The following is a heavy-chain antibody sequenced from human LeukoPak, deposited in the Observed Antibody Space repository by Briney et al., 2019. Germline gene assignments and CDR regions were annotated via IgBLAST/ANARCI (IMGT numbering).Heavy chain of an antibody. D-gene: IGHD2-21*02. CDR1: GGTFSSYA. Sequence: GASVKVSCKASGGTFSSYAISWVRQAPVQGLEWMGRIIPIFGIANYAQKFQGRVTITAGKSTNTAYMELSSLRSEDTAVYYCAREGVVTATEAFDIWGQGTMVTVSS. J-gene: IGHJ3*02. V-gene: IGHV1-69*04. CDR3: AREGVVTATEAFDI. CDR2: IIPIFGIA.